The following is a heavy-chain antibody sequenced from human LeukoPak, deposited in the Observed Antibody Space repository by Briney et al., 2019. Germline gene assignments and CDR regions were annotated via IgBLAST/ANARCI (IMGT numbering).Heavy chain of an antibody. CDR1: GFTFSSYS. V-gene: IGHV3-21*01. J-gene: IGHJ3*02. Sequence: PWGSLRLSCAASGFTFSSYSMNWVRQVPGKGLEWVSSISSSSSYIYYADSVKGRFTISRDNAKNSLYLQMNSLRAEDTAVYYCARDKGSGWYGADAFDIWGQGTMVTVSS. CDR3: ARDKGSGWYGADAFDI. CDR2: ISSSSSYI. D-gene: IGHD6-19*01.